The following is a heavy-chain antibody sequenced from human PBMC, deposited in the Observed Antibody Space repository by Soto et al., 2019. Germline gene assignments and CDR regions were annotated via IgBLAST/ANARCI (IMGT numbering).Heavy chain of an antibody. CDR2: INPNSGGT. CDR1: GYTFTGYY. CDR3: ARGSRGATSLDVQPGDY. J-gene: IGHJ4*02. D-gene: IGHD1-26*01. Sequence: GASVKVSCKASGYTFTGYYMHWVRQAPGQGLEWMGWINPNSGGTNYAQKFQGWVTMTRDTSISTAYTELSRLRSDDTAVYYCARGSRGATSLDVQPGDYWGQGTLVTVSS. V-gene: IGHV1-2*04.